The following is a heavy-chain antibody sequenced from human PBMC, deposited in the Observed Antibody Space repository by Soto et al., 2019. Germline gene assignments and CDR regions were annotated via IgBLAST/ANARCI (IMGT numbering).Heavy chain of an antibody. CDR2: IIPIFGTA. Sequence: SVKVSFNASGGTFSSYAISWVRHTPGQGLEWMGGIIPIFGTANYAQKFQGRVTITADESTSTAYMELSSLRSEDTAVYYCASGGDVDTAMVTFDYWGQGTPVTVSS. CDR1: GGTFSSYA. D-gene: IGHD5-18*01. V-gene: IGHV1-69*01. CDR3: ASGGDVDTAMVTFDY. J-gene: IGHJ4*02.